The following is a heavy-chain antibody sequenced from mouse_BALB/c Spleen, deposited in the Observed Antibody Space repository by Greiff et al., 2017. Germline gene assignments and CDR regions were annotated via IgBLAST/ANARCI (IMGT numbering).Heavy chain of an antibody. V-gene: IGHV1-26*01. J-gene: IGHJ3*01. CDR3: GLKGAWFAY. Sequence: EVQLQQSGPELVKPGASVKISCKASGYSFTGYYMHWVKQSPVKSLEWIGRINPYNGATSYNQNFKDKASLTVDKSSSTAYMELHSLTSEDSAVYYCGLKGAWFAYWGQGTLVTVSA. CDR2: INPYNGAT. D-gene: IGHD1-3*01. CDR1: GYSFTGYY.